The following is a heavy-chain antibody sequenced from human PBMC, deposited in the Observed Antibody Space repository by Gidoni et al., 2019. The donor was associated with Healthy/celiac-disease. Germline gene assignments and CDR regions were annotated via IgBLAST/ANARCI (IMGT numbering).Heavy chain of an antibody. V-gene: IGHV6-1*01. J-gene: IGHJ6*03. CDR3: ARAQLERPYYYYYYMDV. CDR1: GDSVSRNSAA. D-gene: IGHD1-1*01. Sequence: QVQLQQSGPGLVKPSQTRPLTCAISGDSVSRNSAAWNWIRQSPSRGLEWLGRTYYRSKWYNDYAVSVKSRITINPDTSKNQFSLQLNSVTPEDTAVYYCARAQLERPYYYYYYMDVWGKGTTVTVSS. CDR2: TYYRSKWYN.